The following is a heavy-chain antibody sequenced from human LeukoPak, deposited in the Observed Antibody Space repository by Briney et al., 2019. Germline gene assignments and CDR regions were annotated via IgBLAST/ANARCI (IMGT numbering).Heavy chain of an antibody. CDR1: GFNISTYN. D-gene: IGHD6-13*01. CDR3: ARAKYSSSWHSFYYYYYMDV. V-gene: IGHV3-21*01. J-gene: IGHJ6*03. CDR2: ISSSSSYI. Sequence: GGSLRLSCAASGFNISTYNMNWVRQAPGKGLEWVSFISSSSSYIYHAASVKGRFTISRDNSKNTLYLQMNSLRAEDTAVYYCARAKYSSSWHSFYYYYYMDVWGKGTTVTVSS.